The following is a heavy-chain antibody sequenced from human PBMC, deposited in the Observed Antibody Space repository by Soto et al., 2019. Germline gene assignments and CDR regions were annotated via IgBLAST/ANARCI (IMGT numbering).Heavy chain of an antibody. D-gene: IGHD2-8*01. CDR2: ISGSGRDT. V-gene: IGHV3-23*01. J-gene: IGHJ4*02. Sequence: GGSLRLSCAASGFTFSSYAMSWVRQAPGKGLEWVSAISGSGRDTYYADSVKGRFTISRDNSKNMVFLQMNSLRAEDTALYYCAKNGLDNSPSAIDSWGPGTPVTVSS. CDR1: GFTFSSYA. CDR3: AKNGLDNSPSAIDS.